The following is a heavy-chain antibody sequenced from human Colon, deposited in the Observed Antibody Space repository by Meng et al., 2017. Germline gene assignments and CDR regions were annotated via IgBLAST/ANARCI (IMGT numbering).Heavy chain of an antibody. CDR1: GFTFSTSW. CDR2: IKQDGSEK. D-gene: IGHD4-17*01. J-gene: IGHJ4*02. Sequence: GESLKISCVTSGFTFSTSWMSWVRQAPGVGLEVVANIKQDGSEKSYVDSVRGRFTISRDNAKNSLYLQMKSMRAEDTAVYYCARDLFLSGLRLAFDYWGQGTPVTVSS. CDR3: ARDLFLSGLRLAFDY. V-gene: IGHV3-7*01.